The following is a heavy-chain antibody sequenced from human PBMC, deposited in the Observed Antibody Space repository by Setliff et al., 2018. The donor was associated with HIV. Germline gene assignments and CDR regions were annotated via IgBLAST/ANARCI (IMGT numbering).Heavy chain of an antibody. D-gene: IGHD1-1*01. J-gene: IGHJ5*02. V-gene: IGHV4-31*03. CDR3: ARLEDQLGPGWFAP. CDR1: GDSISSESSF. Sequence: PSETLSLTCSVSGDSISSESSFWSRVRQYPGKGLELIGYISHSGNTYYTPSLESRITLSVDTSKNQFSLKVNSVTAADTAVYYCARLEDQLGPGWFAPWGQGTLVTVSS. CDR2: ISHSGNT.